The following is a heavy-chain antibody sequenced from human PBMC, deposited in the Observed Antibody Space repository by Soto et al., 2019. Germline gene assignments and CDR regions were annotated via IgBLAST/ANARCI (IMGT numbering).Heavy chain of an antibody. Sequence: QVQLEESGGGVVQPGRSLRLSCAASGFTFSRHTMHWVRQAPGKGLEWVASISYDGSNKYYADSVKGRFTISRDNSKNTLSVQMDSLRAEDTAVYYCARDRLRLGELSLLGYFDYWGQGTLGTVSS. V-gene: IGHV3-30*04. CDR1: GFTFSRHT. J-gene: IGHJ4*02. D-gene: IGHD3-16*02. CDR3: ARDRLRLGELSLLGYFDY. CDR2: ISYDGSNK.